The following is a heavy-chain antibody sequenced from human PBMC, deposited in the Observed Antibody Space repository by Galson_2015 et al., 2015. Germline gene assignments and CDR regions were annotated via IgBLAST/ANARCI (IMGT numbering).Heavy chain of an antibody. V-gene: IGHV3-30*03. CDR2: ISYDGSNK. D-gene: IGHD6-6*01. CDR3: ARELIAARPTYYYYGMDV. CDR1: GFTFSSYG. Sequence: SLRLSCAASGFTFSSYGMHWVRQAPGKGLEWVAVISYDGSNKYYADSVKGRFTISRDNSKNTLYLQMNSLRAEDTAVYYCARELIAARPTYYYYGMDVWGQGTTVTVSS. J-gene: IGHJ6*02.